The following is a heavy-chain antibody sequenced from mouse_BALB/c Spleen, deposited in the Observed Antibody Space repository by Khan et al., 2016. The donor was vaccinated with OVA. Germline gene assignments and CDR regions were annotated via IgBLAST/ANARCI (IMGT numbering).Heavy chain of an antibody. CDR3: ATSYYYGYYFDY. Sequence: EVQLVESGGGLVQPGGSRKLSCAASGFTFSSYGMHWVRQAPDKGLEWVAYISGDSSTIYYADTVKGRFTISRDNPKNTLFLQMTSLMSEYTAMYYCATSYYYGYYFDYWGPGTTLTVSS. CDR1: GFTFSSYG. V-gene: IGHV5-17*02. J-gene: IGHJ2*01. D-gene: IGHD1-1*01. CDR2: ISGDSSTI.